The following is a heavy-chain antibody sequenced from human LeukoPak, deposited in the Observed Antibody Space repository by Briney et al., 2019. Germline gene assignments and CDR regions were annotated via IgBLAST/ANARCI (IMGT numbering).Heavy chain of an antibody. CDR1: GYTFTSYG. V-gene: IGHV1-18*01. D-gene: IGHD3-22*01. Sequence: ASVKVSCKASGYTFTSYGISWVRQAAGQGLEWMGWISAYNGNTNYAQKLQGRVTMTTDTSTSTAYMELRSLRSDDTAVYYCARERGPYYYDSSGPDAFDIWGQGTMVTVSS. CDR3: ARERGPYYYDSSGPDAFDI. CDR2: ISAYNGNT. J-gene: IGHJ3*02.